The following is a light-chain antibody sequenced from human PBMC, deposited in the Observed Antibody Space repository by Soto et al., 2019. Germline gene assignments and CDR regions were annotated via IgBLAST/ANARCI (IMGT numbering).Light chain of an antibody. CDR1: QDIRKD. Sequence: AIQMTQSPSSLSASVGDRGTITCGASQDIRKDLAWYQQKPGKAPQXIIYGASTLQTGVASRFSGSGSATDFTLTISSLQPEDAAAYYCLQDYNYPFTFGQGTKVDIK. V-gene: IGKV1-6*01. CDR2: GAS. CDR3: LQDYNYPFT. J-gene: IGKJ2*01.